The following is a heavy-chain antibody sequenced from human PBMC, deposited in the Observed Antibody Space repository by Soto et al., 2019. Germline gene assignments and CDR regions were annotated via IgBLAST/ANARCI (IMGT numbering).Heavy chain of an antibody. Sequence: PGGSLRLSCAVSGFTFSSYGMHWVRQAPGKGLEWVAHISYDGSNEHYVDSVKGRFTISRDNSKNTLYLQMNSLKTEDTAVYYCTSAQAYYDILTGFYGGYYFDYWGQGTPVTVSS. D-gene: IGHD3-9*01. CDR2: ISYDGSNE. J-gene: IGHJ4*02. V-gene: IGHV3-30*03. CDR1: GFTFSSYG. CDR3: TSAQAYYDILTGFYGGYYFDY.